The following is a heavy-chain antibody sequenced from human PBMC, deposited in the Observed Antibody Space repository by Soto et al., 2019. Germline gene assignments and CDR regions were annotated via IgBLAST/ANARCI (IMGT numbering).Heavy chain of an antibody. CDR1: GGAIVGYY. CDR2: IYYSGST. J-gene: IGHJ4*02. Sequence: SETLSLTCTVSGGAIVGYYWILIGQPPVKGLEWIVYIYYSGSTIYNPSLKSRVTISVDTSKNQFSLKLSSVTAADTAVYYCARARYDSSGYYYFDYWGQGTLVTVSS. V-gene: IGHV4-59*01. CDR3: ARARYDSSGYYYFDY. D-gene: IGHD3-22*01.